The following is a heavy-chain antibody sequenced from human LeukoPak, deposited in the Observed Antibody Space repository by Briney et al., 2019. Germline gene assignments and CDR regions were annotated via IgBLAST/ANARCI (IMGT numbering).Heavy chain of an antibody. V-gene: IGHV4-59*01. CDR3: ARLEYSSSSPTFDY. Sequence: SETLSLTCTVSGGSISSYYWSWIRQPPGKGLEWIGYIYYSGSTNYNPSLKSRVTISVDTSKNQFSLKLSSVTAADTAVYYCARLEYSSSSPTFDYWGQGTLVTVSS. CDR1: GGSISSYY. CDR2: IYYSGST. J-gene: IGHJ4*02. D-gene: IGHD6-6*01.